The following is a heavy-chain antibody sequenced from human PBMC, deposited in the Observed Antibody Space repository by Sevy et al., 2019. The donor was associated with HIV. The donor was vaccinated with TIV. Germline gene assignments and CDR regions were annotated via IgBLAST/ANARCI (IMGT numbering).Heavy chain of an antibody. D-gene: IGHD5-12*01. V-gene: IGHV3-30*18. Sequence: GGSLRLSCAASGFTFRSYGMHWVRQAPGKGLEWVAVISNDGGKQYYADSVKGRFTISRDNSKNTVYLQMNSLRAEDTAVYYCAKDVSDGYNYFLDFWGQGALVTVSS. CDR2: ISNDGGKQ. CDR3: AKDVSDGYNYFLDF. J-gene: IGHJ4*02. CDR1: GFTFRSYG.